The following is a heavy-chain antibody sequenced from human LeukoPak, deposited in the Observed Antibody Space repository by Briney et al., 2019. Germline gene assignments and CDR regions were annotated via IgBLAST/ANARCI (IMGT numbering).Heavy chain of an antibody. Sequence: PSETLSLTCTVYGGSFSGYYWSWIRQPPGKGLEWIGEINHSGSTNYNPSLKSRVTTSVDTSKNQFSLKLSSVTAADTAVYYCGRGRYYDYVWGSYRYGVSADYWGQGTLVTVSS. V-gene: IGHV4-34*01. J-gene: IGHJ4*02. CDR1: GGSFSGYY. CDR3: GRGRYYDYVWGSYRYGVSADY. CDR2: INHSGST. D-gene: IGHD3-16*02.